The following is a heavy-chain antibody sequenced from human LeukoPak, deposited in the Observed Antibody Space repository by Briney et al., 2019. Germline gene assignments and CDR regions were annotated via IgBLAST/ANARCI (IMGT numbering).Heavy chain of an antibody. CDR2: ISGSGGST. Sequence: GGSLRLSCAASGFTFSSYAMSWVRQAPGKGLEWVSAISGSGGSTYYADSVKGRFTISRDNSKNTMYLQMNSLRAEDTAVYYCAKDRRGYYASGSYYTDYWGQGTLVTVSS. CDR3: AKDRRGYYASGSYYTDY. CDR1: GFTFSSYA. V-gene: IGHV3-23*01. J-gene: IGHJ4*02. D-gene: IGHD3-10*01.